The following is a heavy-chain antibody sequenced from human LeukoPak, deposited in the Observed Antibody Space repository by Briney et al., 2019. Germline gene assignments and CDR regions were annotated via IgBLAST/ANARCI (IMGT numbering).Heavy chain of an antibody. CDR1: GFTVSSNY. CDR3: ARDVTMVRGAQDYYGMDV. D-gene: IGHD3-10*01. V-gene: IGHV3-53*01. Sequence: GGSLRLSCAASGFTVSSNYMSWVRQAPGKGLEGVSVIYSGGSTYYVDSVKGRFTISRDNSKNTLYLQMNSLRAEGTAVYFCARDVTMVRGAQDYYGMDVWGHGTTVTVSS. CDR2: IYSGGST. J-gene: IGHJ6*02.